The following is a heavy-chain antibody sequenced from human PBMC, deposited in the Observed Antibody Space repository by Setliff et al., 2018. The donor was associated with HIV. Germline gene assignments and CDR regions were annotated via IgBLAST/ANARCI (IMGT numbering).Heavy chain of an antibody. Sequence: SEKVSCKASGGTFSSYAISWVRQAPGQGLEWMGGVIPIYGTANYAQKVQGRVTITADESSSTAYMELSSLRSEDTAVYYCATAGYYYYDKSDYYYHIDVWGKGTTVTVSS. J-gene: IGHJ6*03. D-gene: IGHD3-22*01. CDR3: ATAGYYYYDKSDYYYHIDV. CDR1: GGTFSSYA. V-gene: IGHV1-69*13. CDR2: VIPIYGTA.